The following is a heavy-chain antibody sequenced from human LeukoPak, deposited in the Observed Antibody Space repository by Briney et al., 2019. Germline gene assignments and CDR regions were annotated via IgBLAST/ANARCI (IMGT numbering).Heavy chain of an antibody. V-gene: IGHV4-59*08. CDR2: VYYSGSA. D-gene: IGHD3-10*01. CDR3: ARHEKLGQFDY. CDR1: SGSISSYY. Sequence: PSETLSLTCTVSSGSISSYYWSWIRQPPGKGLEWIGYVYYSGSANYNPSLKSRVTISVDTSKNQFSLKLSSVAAADNAVYYWARHEKLGQFDYWGQGTLVTVSS. J-gene: IGHJ4*02.